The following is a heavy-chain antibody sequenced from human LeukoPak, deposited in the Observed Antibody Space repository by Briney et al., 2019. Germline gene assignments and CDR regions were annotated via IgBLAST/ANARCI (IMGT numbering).Heavy chain of an antibody. CDR3: ARDLIKDYYDSSGYYGFDY. D-gene: IGHD3-22*01. Sequence: GASVKVSCKASGYTFTSYYMHWVRQAPGQGLEWMGIINPSGGSTSYAQKFQGRVTMTRDTSTSTVYMELSSLRSEDTAVYYCARDLIKDYYDSSGYYGFDYWGQGTLVTVSS. J-gene: IGHJ4*02. V-gene: IGHV1-46*01. CDR2: INPSGGST. CDR1: GYTFTSYY.